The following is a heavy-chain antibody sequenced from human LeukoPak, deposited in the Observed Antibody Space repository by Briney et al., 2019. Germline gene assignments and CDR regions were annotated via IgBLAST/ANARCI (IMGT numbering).Heavy chain of an antibody. D-gene: IGHD3-10*01. Sequence: PGGSLRLSCAASGFTFSSYAMSWVRQAPGKGLEWVSAISGSGGSTYYADSVKGRFTISRDNSKNTLYLQMNSLRAEDTAVYYCAKHRGSVLAPHYYYYGMDVWGQGTTVTVSS. CDR1: GFTFSSYA. J-gene: IGHJ6*02. V-gene: IGHV3-23*01. CDR2: ISGSGGST. CDR3: AKHRGSVLAPHYYYYGMDV.